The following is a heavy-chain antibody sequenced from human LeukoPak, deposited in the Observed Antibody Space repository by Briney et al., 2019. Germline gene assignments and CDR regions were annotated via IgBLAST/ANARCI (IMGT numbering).Heavy chain of an antibody. D-gene: IGHD1/OR15-1a*01. Sequence: QTGGSLRLSCAASGFTFDDYAMHWLRQAPGKGLEWVSLISGDGGSTYFADSVKGRFTISRNNSKNSLYLQMNSLRTEDTALYYCAKDLFSGTVPTPYFYYYGMDVWGQGTTVTVSS. CDR3: AKDLFSGTVPTPYFYYYGMDV. CDR1: GFTFDDYA. J-gene: IGHJ6*02. CDR2: ISGDGGST. V-gene: IGHV3-43*02.